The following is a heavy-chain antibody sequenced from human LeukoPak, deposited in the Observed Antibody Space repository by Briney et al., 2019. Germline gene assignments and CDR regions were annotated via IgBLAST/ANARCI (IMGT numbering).Heavy chain of an antibody. CDR3: ARGGYYYGSGSYGAFDI. V-gene: IGHV4-34*01. J-gene: IGHJ3*02. CDR1: GGSFSGYY. D-gene: IGHD3-10*01. Sequence: PSETLSLTCAVYGGSFSGYYWSWIRQPPGKGLEWIGEINHSGSTNYNPSLKSRVTISVDTSKNQFSLKLSSVTAADTAVYYCARGGYYYGSGSYGAFDIWGQGTMVTVSS. CDR2: INHSGST.